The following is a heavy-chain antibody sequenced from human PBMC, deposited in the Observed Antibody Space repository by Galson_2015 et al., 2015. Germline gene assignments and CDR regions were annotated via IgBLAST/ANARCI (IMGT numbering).Heavy chain of an antibody. D-gene: IGHD3/OR15-3a*01. Sequence: PALVKPTQTLTLPCTFSGFSLSASGVAVGWVRQPPGKALEWLALTYWNDDKYYNPSLKNRLTIAKDTSKNQVVLIMTNMDPVDTATLYCAHSGASYDIGTGYFAYSFDYWGQGSLVTVSS. CDR3: AHSGASYDIGTGYFAYSFDY. CDR2: TYWNDDK. J-gene: IGHJ4*02. CDR1: GFSLSASGVA. V-gene: IGHV2-5*01.